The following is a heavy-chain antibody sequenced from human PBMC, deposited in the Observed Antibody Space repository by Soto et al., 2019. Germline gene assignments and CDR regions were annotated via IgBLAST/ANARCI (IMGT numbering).Heavy chain of an antibody. J-gene: IGHJ4*03. Sequence: QVQLQESGPGLVKPSQTLSLTCSVSGDSIRGGGHYWNWIRQFPGKGLEWIGYVYHSGSTHYNPSLRGLLTISIDTSKNQFSLRLISVTAADTALYYCVRDTGLAPTVWGYWGHGTQVTVSS. V-gene: IGHV4-31*01. CDR3: VRDTGLAPTVWGY. CDR1: GDSIRGGGHY. D-gene: IGHD7-27*01. CDR2: VYHSGST.